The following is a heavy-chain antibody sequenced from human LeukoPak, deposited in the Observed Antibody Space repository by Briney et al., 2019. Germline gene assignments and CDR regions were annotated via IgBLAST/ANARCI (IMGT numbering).Heavy chain of an antibody. D-gene: IGHD6-13*01. V-gene: IGHV1-46*01. CDR2: INPSGGST. CDR3: ARDPTYSSSWYIYYYGMDV. CDR1: GYTFTSYY. J-gene: IGHJ6*02. Sequence: ASVKVSCKASGYTFTSYYMHWVRQAPGQGLEWMGIINPSGGSTSYAQKFQGRVTMNRDTSTSTVYMELSSLRSEDTAVYYCARDPTYSSSWYIYYYGMDVWGQGTTVTVSS.